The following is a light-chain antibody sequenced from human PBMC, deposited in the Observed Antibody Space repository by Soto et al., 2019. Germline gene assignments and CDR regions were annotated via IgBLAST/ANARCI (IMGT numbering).Light chain of an antibody. CDR3: QQSYYTPPYT. CDR1: QSISSY. V-gene: IGKV1-39*01. Sequence: DIQMTQSPSSLSASVGDRVTITCRASQSISSYLNWYQQKPGKAPKLLIYAASSLQSGVPSRFRGSGSGTDFTLTISSLQPEDFATYCCQQSYYTPPYTFGQGTKLEIK. CDR2: AAS. J-gene: IGKJ2*01.